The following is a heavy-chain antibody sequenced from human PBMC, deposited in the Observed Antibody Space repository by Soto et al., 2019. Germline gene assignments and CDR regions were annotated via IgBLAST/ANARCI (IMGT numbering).Heavy chain of an antibody. CDR2: IYYSGST. V-gene: IGHV4-31*03. CDR1: GGSISSGGYY. CDR3: ARDNQSGSDYYGMDV. Sequence: SETLSLTCTVSGGSISSGGYYWSWIRQHPGKGLEWIGYIYYSGSTYYNPSLKSRVTISVDTSKNQFSLKLSSVTAADTAVYYCARDNQSGSDYYGMDVWGQGTTVTVS. J-gene: IGHJ6*02. D-gene: IGHD3-3*01.